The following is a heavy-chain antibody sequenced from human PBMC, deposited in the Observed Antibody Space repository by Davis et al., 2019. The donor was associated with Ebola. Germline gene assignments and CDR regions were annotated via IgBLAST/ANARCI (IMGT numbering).Heavy chain of an antibody. V-gene: IGHV1-2*02. J-gene: IGHJ4*02. CDR2: INPNTDDR. Sequence: ASVKVSCKTSGYIFTGYYMHWVRQAPGQGLEWMGWINPNTDDRGYVQKFQDRVTMTRDKSINTVYMQLSGVTSEDTAVYFCARESGYCSSTSCSKQSFDYWGQGTLVTVSS. CDR1: GYIFTGYY. D-gene: IGHD2-2*01. CDR3: ARESGYCSSTSCSKQSFDY.